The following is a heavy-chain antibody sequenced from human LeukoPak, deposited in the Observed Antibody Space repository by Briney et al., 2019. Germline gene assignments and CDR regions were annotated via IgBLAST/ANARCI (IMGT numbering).Heavy chain of an antibody. CDR3: ARGAGRYDYIWGSYRFPFFDY. Sequence: PSETLSLTCAVYGGSFSGYYWSWIRQPPGKGLEWIGEINHSGSTNYNPSLKSRVTISVDTSKNQFSLKLSSVTAADTAVYYCARGAGRYDYIWGSYRFPFFDYWGQGTLVTVSS. CDR1: GGSFSGYY. V-gene: IGHV4-34*01. J-gene: IGHJ4*02. CDR2: INHSGST. D-gene: IGHD3-16*02.